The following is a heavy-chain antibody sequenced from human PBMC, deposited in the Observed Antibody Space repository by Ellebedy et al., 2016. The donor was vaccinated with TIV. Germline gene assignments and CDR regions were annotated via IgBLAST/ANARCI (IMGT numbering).Heavy chain of an antibody. J-gene: IGHJ5*02. Sequence: SETLSLTCTVSGDSVSSEDYYWSWIRQFTGRGLEWLGYIYESGTTEYNPSLKSRLTMSIDASKNQLSLRLSSVTAADTAVYYCARVNLTSYKVYNWFDPWGRGTPVTVSS. D-gene: IGHD3-9*01. V-gene: IGHV4-61*08. CDR2: IYESGTT. CDR3: ARVNLTSYKVYNWFDP. CDR1: GDSVSSEDYY.